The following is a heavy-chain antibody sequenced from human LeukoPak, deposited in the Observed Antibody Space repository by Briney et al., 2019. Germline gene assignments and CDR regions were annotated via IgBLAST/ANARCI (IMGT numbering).Heavy chain of an antibody. CDR1: GGSFSGYY. CDR3: ARDSAIVVLAYMDV. J-gene: IGHJ6*03. V-gene: IGHV4-34*01. CDR2: INHSGST. Sequence: PSETLSLTCAVYGGSFSGYYWSWIRQPPGKGLEWIGEINHSGSTNYNPSLKSRVTISVDTSKNQFSLKLSSVTAADTGVYYCARDSAIVVLAYMDVWGKGTTVTVSS. D-gene: IGHD2-15*01.